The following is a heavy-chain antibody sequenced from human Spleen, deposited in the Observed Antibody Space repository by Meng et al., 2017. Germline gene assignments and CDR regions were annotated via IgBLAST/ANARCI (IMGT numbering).Heavy chain of an antibody. J-gene: IGHJ4*02. D-gene: IGHD3-10*01. Sequence: QVQLVQSGDEMRKPGASVKVSCKASGYTFTSNGISWVRQAPGQGLEWMGWFVSNADTYPAQKFQGRVTMTRDTHTSTDFMELRSLRFDDTAVYYCARGTPGRSYSDYWGQGTLVTVSS. V-gene: IGHV1-18*01. CDR3: ARGTPGRSYSDY. CDR2: FVSNADT. CDR1: GYTFTSNG.